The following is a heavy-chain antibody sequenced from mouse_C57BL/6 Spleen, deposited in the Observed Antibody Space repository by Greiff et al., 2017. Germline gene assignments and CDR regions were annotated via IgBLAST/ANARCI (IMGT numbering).Heavy chain of an antibody. CDR3: TRDGDGPGTWFAY. CDR1: GFTFSSYA. CDR2: ISSGGDYI. D-gene: IGHD4-1*01. J-gene: IGHJ3*01. Sequence: EVNVVESGEGLVKPGGSLKLSCAASGFTFSSYAMSWVRQTPEKRLEWVAYISSGGDYIYYADTVKGRFTISRDNARNTLYLQMSSRKSEDTAMYYCTRDGDGPGTWFAYWGQGTLVTVSA. V-gene: IGHV5-9-1*02.